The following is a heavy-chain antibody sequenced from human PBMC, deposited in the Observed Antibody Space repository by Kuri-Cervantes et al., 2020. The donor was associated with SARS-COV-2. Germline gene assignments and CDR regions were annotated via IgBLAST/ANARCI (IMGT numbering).Heavy chain of an antibody. CDR1: GFTFGDYA. D-gene: IGHD5-18*01. CDR2: IRSKAYGGTT. CDR3: TTGTAMVLYYYYYYMDV. J-gene: IGHJ6*03. Sequence: GESLKIYCTASGFTFGDYAMSWVRQAPGKGLEWVGFIRSKAYGGTTEYAASVKGRFTISRDDSKSIAYLQMNSLKTEDTAVYYCTTGTAMVLYYYYYYMDVWGKGTTVTVSS. V-gene: IGHV3-49*04.